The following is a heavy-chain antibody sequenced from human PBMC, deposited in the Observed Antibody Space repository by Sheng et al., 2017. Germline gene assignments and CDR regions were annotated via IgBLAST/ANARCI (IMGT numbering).Heavy chain of an antibody. CDR3: AKREKKWPNFDL. J-gene: IGHJ2*01. Sequence: EVQLLESGGGLVQPGGSLRLSCAASGFTFSSCAMTCVRQAPGKGLEWVSGISAGGVSTYYADSAKGRFTVSRDNSRDTLYLQMNSLRAEDTAIYYCAKREKKWPNFDLWGRGTLVTVSS. CDR1: GFTFSSCA. D-gene: IGHD5-12*01. CDR2: ISAGGVST. V-gene: IGHV3-23*01.